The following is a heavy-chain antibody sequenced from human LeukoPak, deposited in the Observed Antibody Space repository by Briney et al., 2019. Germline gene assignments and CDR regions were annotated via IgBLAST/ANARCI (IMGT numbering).Heavy chain of an antibody. V-gene: IGHV1-2*02. CDR2: IYCKDGVT. Sequence: ASVKVSCKASGYTFSDYYIYWLRQAPGQGLEWMGWIYCKDGVTKYAEIFEGRVTMTRDTSIDTVYMELRVLTSDDTAVCYCARDGVSVMPEFDFWGQGTLGTVSS. D-gene: IGHD2/OR15-2a*01. CDR3: ARDGVSVMPEFDF. J-gene: IGHJ4*02. CDR1: GYTFSDYY.